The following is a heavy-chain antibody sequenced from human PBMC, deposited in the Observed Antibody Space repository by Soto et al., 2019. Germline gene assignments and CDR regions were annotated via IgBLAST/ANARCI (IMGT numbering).Heavy chain of an antibody. D-gene: IGHD1-26*01. CDR3: ARHARWRGSYSAFDI. V-gene: IGHV5-51*01. CDR1: GYSFTSYW. J-gene: IGHJ3*02. Sequence: GESLKISCKGSGYSFTSYWIGWVRQMPGKGLEWMGIIYPGDSDTRYSPSFQGQVTISADKSISTAYLQWSSLKASDTAMYYCARHARWRGSYSAFDIWGQGTMVTVSS. CDR2: IYPGDSDT.